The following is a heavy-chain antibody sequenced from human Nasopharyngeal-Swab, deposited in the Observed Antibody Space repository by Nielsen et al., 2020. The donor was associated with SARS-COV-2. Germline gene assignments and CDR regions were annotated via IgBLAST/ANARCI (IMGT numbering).Heavy chain of an antibody. Sequence: ASVQVSCKASGYTFTSYDINWVRQATAQGLEWMGWMNPNSGNTGYAQKFQGRVTMTRNTSISTAYMELSSLRSEDTAVYYCARELELPHYYYGMDVWGQGTTVTVSS. D-gene: IGHD1-7*01. CDR1: GYTFTSYD. J-gene: IGHJ6*02. CDR3: ARELELPHYYYGMDV. V-gene: IGHV1-8*01. CDR2: MNPNSGNT.